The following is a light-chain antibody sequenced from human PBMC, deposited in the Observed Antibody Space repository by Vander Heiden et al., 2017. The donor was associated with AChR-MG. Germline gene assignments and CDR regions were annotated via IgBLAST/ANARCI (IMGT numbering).Light chain of an antibody. CDR3: QAYDSSLSGWV. Sequence: QSVLTQPPSVSGAPGQRVIISCTGTNSNIGAGYDVHWYQHLPGTAPKLLISGSGNRPSGVPDRFSGSTSGTSAFLAITGLQAEDEADYYCQAYDSSLSGWVFGGGTKLTVL. CDR1: NSNIGAGYD. CDR2: GSG. V-gene: IGLV1-40*01. J-gene: IGLJ3*02.